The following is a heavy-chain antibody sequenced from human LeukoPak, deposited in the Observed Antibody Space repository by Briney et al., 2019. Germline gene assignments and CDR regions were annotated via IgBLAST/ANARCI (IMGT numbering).Heavy chain of an antibody. D-gene: IGHD6-13*01. CDR1: GFTFSDYA. CDR2: ISSDVYDGTTE. CDR3: ASTAAATDPPGF. V-gene: IGHV3-30-3*01. Sequence: GGSLRLSCSASGFTFSDYAMDWVRQAPGKGLECVAVISSDVYDGTTEYYADSAKGRFTISRDNSKNTVYLQMNSLRGEDTAVYYCASTAAATDPPGFWGQGTLVTVSS. J-gene: IGHJ4*02.